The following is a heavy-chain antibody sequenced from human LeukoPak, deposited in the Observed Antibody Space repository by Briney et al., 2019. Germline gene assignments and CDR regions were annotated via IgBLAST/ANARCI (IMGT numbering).Heavy chain of an antibody. CDR3: ATGRVQLDY. D-gene: IGHD3-10*01. CDR2: VSKDGSAT. CDR1: GFTFSSYA. Sequence: GGSLRLSCAASGFTFSSYAMNWVRQAPGKGLEWVAQVSKDGSATFYADSVRGRFTISRDNSKNTLSLQMDNLRVDDTAVYFCATGRVQLDYWGQGALVSVSS. V-gene: IGHV3-30*03. J-gene: IGHJ4*02.